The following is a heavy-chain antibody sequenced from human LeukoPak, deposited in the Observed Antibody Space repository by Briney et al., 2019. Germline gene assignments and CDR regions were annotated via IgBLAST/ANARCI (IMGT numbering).Heavy chain of an antibody. Sequence: SETLSLTCTVAGGSISSGAYWWTWIRQDPVKGLEWIGYIYYSGSTYYNPSLKSRVTISVDTSKNQFSLKLSSVTAADTAVYYCARSWGDYYGSGSYYLDYWGQGTLVTVSS. CDR3: ARSWGDYYGSGSYYLDY. CDR1: GGSISSGAYW. V-gene: IGHV4-31*03. J-gene: IGHJ4*02. D-gene: IGHD3-10*01. CDR2: IYYSGST.